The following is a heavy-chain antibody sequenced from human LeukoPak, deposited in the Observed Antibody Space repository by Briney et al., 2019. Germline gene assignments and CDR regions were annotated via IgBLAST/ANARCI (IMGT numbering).Heavy chain of an antibody. Sequence: GGSLRLSCAASGFTFSSYDLNWVRQAPGKGLEWTSYLSSRETTIYYADSVKGRFTISRDNAKNSLYLQMNSLRAEDTAVYYCARDLAWDAFDIWGQGTMVTVSS. CDR1: GFTFSSYD. J-gene: IGHJ3*02. CDR3: ARDLAWDAFDI. CDR2: LSSRETTI. V-gene: IGHV3-48*03.